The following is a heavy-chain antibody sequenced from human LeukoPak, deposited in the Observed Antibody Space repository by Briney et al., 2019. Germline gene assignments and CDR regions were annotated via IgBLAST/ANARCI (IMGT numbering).Heavy chain of an antibody. CDR1: GFTVNTNY. CDR2: IFIGGST. V-gene: IGHV3-66*01. D-gene: IGHD5-24*01. Sequence: PRESLRLSCAASGFTVNTNYMSWVRQAPGKGLEWVSVIFIGGSTNYADSVTGRFTISRYFSKNTVCLQMNSLRDEDTAVYYCVRGRGDGYISGVDYWGQGTLVTVSS. CDR3: VRGRGDGYISGVDY. J-gene: IGHJ4*02.